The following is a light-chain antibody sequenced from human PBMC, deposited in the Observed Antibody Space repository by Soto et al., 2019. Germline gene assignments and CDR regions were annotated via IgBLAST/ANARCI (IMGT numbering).Light chain of an antibody. CDR1: SSDVGGYNY. CDR2: EVS. CDR3: SSYTSSSTLVV. Sequence: QSALTQPASVSGSPGQSITISCTGTSSDVGGYNYVSWYQQHPGKAPKLMIYEVSNRPSGVSNRFSGSKSGNTAYLTISGLQAEAEADYYCSSYTSSSTLVVFGGGTQLTVL. J-gene: IGLJ2*01. V-gene: IGLV2-14*01.